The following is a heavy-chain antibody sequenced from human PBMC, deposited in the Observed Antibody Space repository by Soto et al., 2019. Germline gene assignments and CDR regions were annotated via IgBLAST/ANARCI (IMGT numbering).Heavy chain of an antibody. V-gene: IGHV3-64D*06. CDR3: AKDRRNYRRAMDV. Sequence: EVQLVESGGGLVQPGGSLRLSCSASGFTFSSCAMHWVRQAAGKGLEYVSGISSNGGSTYYADSVKDRFTISRDNSQNTRFLDVHSWTGADTAVWYYAKDRRNYRRAMDVWGLGATVTVSS. CDR2: ISSNGGST. J-gene: IGHJ6*02. D-gene: IGHD3-10*01. CDR1: GFTFSSCA.